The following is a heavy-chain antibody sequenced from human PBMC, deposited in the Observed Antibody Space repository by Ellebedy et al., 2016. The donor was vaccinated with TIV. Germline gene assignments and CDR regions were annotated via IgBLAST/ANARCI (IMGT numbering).Heavy chain of an antibody. CDR2: IWYDGSNK. CDR3: AKGVPVADH. J-gene: IGHJ4*02. CDR1: GFTFSSYG. D-gene: IGHD2-2*01. Sequence: GGSLRLSXVASGFTFSSYGMHWVRQAPGKGLEWVAVIWYDGSNKYYADSVKGRFTISRDDSKNTLYLQMKSLRIEDTAVYYCAKGVPVADHWGQGTLVTVSS. V-gene: IGHV3-30*02.